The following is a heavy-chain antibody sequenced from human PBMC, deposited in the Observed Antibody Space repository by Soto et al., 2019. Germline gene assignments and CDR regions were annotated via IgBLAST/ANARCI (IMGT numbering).Heavy chain of an antibody. J-gene: IGHJ4*02. CDR3: ARRDCGSGRNCEFGAPAFAY. D-gene: IGHD2-21*01. Sequence: QVQLVESGGGVVQPGSSLRLSCAASGFTYDDYAMHWVRQAPGKGLEWLAVTPYDGKNKYYAGSVKGRFTISRDNSKNTLYLQMSSLGAADTAVYHCARRDCGSGRNCEFGAPAFAYWGQGNLVTVTS. CDR1: GFTYDDYA. CDR2: TPYDGKNK. V-gene: IGHV3-30*04.